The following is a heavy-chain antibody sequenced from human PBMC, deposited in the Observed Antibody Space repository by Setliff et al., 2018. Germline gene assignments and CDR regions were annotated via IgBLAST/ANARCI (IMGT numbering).Heavy chain of an antibody. V-gene: IGHV1-18*01. Sequence: ASVKVSCKASGYTFTSYGFSWVRQAPGQGLEWMGWISVYNGKTKYAQKFQGRVTMTTDTSTRTAYMEVTSLRSDDTAVYYCARSYYYDKDPDAFDIWGQGTMVTVSS. D-gene: IGHD3-22*01. CDR1: GYTFTSYG. CDR2: ISVYNGKT. J-gene: IGHJ3*02. CDR3: ARSYYYDKDPDAFDI.